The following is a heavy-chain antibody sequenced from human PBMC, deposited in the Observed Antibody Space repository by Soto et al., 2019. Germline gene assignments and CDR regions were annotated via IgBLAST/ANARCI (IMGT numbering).Heavy chain of an antibody. Sequence: EVQLVESGGGLVQPGGSVRLSCAASKFTFSRYWMHWVRQTPGKGLMWVSRINTDGSRTTYADSVKGRFTISRDNAKNTVFLDMNSLRAEDTAVYYCARVASGSYDWFDPWGQGTLVTVSS. CDR2: INTDGSRT. D-gene: IGHD1-26*01. CDR3: ARVASGSYDWFDP. V-gene: IGHV3-74*03. CDR1: KFTFSRYW. J-gene: IGHJ5*02.